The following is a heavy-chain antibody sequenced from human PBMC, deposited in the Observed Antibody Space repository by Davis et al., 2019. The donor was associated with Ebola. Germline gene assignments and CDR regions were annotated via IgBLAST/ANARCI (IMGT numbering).Heavy chain of an antibody. D-gene: IGHD1-14*01. CDR1: GFTFSGSG. V-gene: IGHV1-58*02. CDR3: AASAGTVGKFDY. Sequence: AASVKVSCKAFGFTFSGSGMQWVRQARGQRLEWIGSIVVGSGNTNYAQKFRQRLTMTRDMSTSTVYMELRSLRFEDTAVYYCAASAGTVGKFDYWGQGTRVTVSS. J-gene: IGHJ4*01. CDR2: IVVGSGNT.